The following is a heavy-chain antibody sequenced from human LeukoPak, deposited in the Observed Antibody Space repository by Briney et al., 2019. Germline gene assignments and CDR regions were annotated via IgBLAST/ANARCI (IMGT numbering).Heavy chain of an antibody. J-gene: IGHJ3*02. Sequence: SVTVSFKSSVGTFIIYAISWVRQAPGQGGEWMGGIIPIFGTANYSQKFQGRVTITTDESTSTAYMELSSLRSEDTAVYYCARVCSSTSCYGAFDIWGQGTMVTVSS. V-gene: IGHV1-69*05. CDR2: IIPIFGTA. D-gene: IGHD2-2*01. CDR3: ARVCSSTSCYGAFDI. CDR1: VGTFIIYA.